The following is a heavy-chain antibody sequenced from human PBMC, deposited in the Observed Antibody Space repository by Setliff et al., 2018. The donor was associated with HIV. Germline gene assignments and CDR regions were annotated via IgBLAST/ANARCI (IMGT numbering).Heavy chain of an antibody. J-gene: IGHJ4*02. CDR2: IFHTQNP. CDR3: ARGANFWSGYDS. Sequence: SSETLSLTCAVSDGSISSSNWRSWVRQPPGKGLEWIGEIFHTQNPNYSPSLKSRVTISVNKSKNQFSLRLTSVTAADTAVYYCARGANFWSGYDSWGQGTLVTVSS. D-gene: IGHD3-3*01. CDR1: DGSISSSNW. V-gene: IGHV4-4*02.